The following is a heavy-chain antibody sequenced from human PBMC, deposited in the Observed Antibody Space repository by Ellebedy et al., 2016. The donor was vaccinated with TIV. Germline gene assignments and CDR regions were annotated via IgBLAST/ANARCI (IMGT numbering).Heavy chain of an antibody. D-gene: IGHD1-20*01. CDR3: ARDISGFDP. Sequence: ASVKVSCKASGYTFTSCYMHWVRQVPGQGLEWMGIINTSAGSTSYAQKFQGRVTMTRDTSTNTVYMELSSLRSEDTAMYYCARDISGFDPWGQGTLVTISS. J-gene: IGHJ5*02. CDR2: INTSAGST. V-gene: IGHV1-46*01. CDR1: GYTFTSCY.